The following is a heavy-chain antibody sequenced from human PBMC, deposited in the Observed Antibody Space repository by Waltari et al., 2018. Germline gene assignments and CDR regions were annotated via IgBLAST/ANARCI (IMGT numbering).Heavy chain of an antibody. CDR3: ARGSTSWSNWFDP. CDR2: IYYSGST. Sequence: QLQLQESGPGLVKPSETLSLTCTVSGGSISSRSYYWGWIRQPPGKGLEWIGSIYYSGSTYYNPSLKSRVTISVDTSKNQFSLKLSSVTAADTAVYYCARGSTSWSNWFDPWGQGTLVTVSS. J-gene: IGHJ5*02. CDR1: GGSISSRSYY. V-gene: IGHV4-39*01. D-gene: IGHD2-2*01.